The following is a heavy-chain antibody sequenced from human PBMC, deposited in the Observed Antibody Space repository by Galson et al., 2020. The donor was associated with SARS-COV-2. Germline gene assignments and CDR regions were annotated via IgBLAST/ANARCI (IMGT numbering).Heavy chain of an antibody. D-gene: IGHD3-16*01. V-gene: IGHV3-23*01. CDR2: ISTSGGST. CDR3: AKDPLLSLIRQGGVPRGAFDI. CDR1: GFTFSSYA. J-gene: IGHJ3*02. Sequence: GESLKISCAASGFTFSSYAMSWVRQAPGKGLEWVSGISTSGGSTFYADSVKGRFTLSRDNSKNTLYLQMNSLRVEDTAVYYCAKDPLLSLIRQGGVPRGAFDIWGQGTMVAVSS.